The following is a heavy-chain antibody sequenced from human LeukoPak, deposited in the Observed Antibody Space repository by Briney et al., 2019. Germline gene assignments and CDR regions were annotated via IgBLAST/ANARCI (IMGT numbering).Heavy chain of an antibody. D-gene: IGHD2-2*02. CDR1: GYTFTSYG. CDR3: AREPYCSSTSCYTAWVAFDI. J-gene: IGHJ3*02. Sequence: ASVKVSCKASGYTFTSYGISWVRQAPGQGLEWMGWISAYNGNTNYAQKLQGRVTMTRDTSTSTVYMELSSLRSEDTAVYYCAREPYCSSTSCYTAWVAFDIWGQGTMVTVSS. CDR2: ISAYNGNT. V-gene: IGHV1-18*01.